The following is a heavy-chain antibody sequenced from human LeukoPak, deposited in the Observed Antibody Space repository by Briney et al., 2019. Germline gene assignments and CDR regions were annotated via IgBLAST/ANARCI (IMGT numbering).Heavy chain of an antibody. CDR2: MNHNSGNT. CDR1: GYTCTSYD. D-gene: IGHD6-19*01. CDR3: ARVGYSSGWFDYYYGMDV. V-gene: IGHV1-8*01. Sequence: ASVTVSCKASGYTCTSYDINWVRQAPGQGLEWMGWMNHNSGNTGYAQKFQGRVTMTRNTSISTAYMELSSLRSEDTAVYYCARVGYSSGWFDYYYGMDVWGQGTTVTVSS. J-gene: IGHJ6*02.